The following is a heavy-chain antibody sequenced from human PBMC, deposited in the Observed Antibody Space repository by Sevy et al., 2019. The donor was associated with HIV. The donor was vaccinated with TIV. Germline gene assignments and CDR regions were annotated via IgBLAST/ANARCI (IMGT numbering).Heavy chain of an antibody. CDR2: ISSSSSNI. V-gene: IGHV3-48*01. J-gene: IGHJ6*02. D-gene: IGHD5-12*01. CDR1: VFTFSTYD. Sequence: GGSLRLSCAASVFTFSTYDMNWVRQAPGKGVEWISYISSSSSNIYYADSVKGRFTISRDNAKNSLFVQMHSLRAEDTAVYYCAREGGYTDQGMDVWGQGTTVTVSS. CDR3: AREGGYTDQGMDV.